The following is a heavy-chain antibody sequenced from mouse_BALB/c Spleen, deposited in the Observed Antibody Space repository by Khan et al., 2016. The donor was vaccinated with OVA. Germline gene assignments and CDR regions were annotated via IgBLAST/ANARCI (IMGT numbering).Heavy chain of an antibody. J-gene: IGHJ3*01. CDR3: ARGYDGNPFAY. V-gene: IGHV5-4*02. CDR1: GFTFSDYY. D-gene: IGHD2-1*01. Sequence: EVELVESGGGLVKPGGSLKLSCAASGFTFSDYYMYWVRQTPEKRLEWVATISDGGSYTYYPDSVKGRFTISRDDAKNNLYRQMSSLKSEDTAMYYCARGYDGNPFAYWGQGTLVTVSA. CDR2: ISDGGSYT.